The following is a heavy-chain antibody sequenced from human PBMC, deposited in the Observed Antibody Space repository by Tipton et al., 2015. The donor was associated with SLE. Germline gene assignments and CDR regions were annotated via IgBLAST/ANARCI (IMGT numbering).Heavy chain of an antibody. CDR1: GGTFSNFA. Sequence: QLVQSGAEVKKPGSSVKVSCKASGGTFSNFAISWARQAPGQGLEWMGEIIPIFGTPNSAQKFQGRVTITADEVTSTAYMELSSLRPEDTAVYYCARRRWLQLDWYFDLWGRGILVTVSS. CDR3: ARRRWLQLDWYFDL. V-gene: IGHV1-69*01. CDR2: IIPIFGTP. J-gene: IGHJ2*01. D-gene: IGHD5-24*01.